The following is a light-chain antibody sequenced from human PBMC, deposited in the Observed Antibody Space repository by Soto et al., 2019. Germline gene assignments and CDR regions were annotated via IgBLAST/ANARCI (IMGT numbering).Light chain of an antibody. CDR1: QSISNY. Sequence: EVVLTHSVGTVSLSTGERASLSCRAIQSISNYLAWYQQKPGQAPRLLIYAASTRATGIPPRFSGSGSGTEFTLTISSLQSEDFAFYYCQYYNTWPPSITFGQGALPATK. V-gene: IGKV3-15*01. J-gene: IGKJ5*01. CDR2: AAS. CDR3: QYYNTWPPSIT.